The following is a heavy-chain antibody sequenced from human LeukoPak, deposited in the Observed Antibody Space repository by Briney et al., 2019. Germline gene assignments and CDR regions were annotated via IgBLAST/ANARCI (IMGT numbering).Heavy chain of an antibody. Sequence: SQTLSLTCAISGDSVSTNNVAWNWIRQSPSRGLEWLGRTYYRCEWYNDYAVSVKSRITINPDTSKNQFSLRLNSVTPDDTALYYCAREDLGAAYFDFWGQGTRVCVSS. J-gene: IGHJ4*02. V-gene: IGHV6-1*01. CDR1: GDSVSTNNVA. CDR3: AREDLGAAYFDF. D-gene: IGHD3-16*01. CDR2: TYYRCEWYN.